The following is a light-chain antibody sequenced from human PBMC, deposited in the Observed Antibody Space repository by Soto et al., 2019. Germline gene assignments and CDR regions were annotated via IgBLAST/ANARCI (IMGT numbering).Light chain of an antibody. CDR1: QSVTSTY. CDR2: GAS. CDR3: QQYGDSPIT. Sequence: EIALTQSPGTLSLSPGERATLSCRASQSVTSTYLAWYQQKPGQAPRLLISGASSRATGVPDRFSGNGSGTDFTLTITGLEPEDFALYYCQQYGDSPITFGQGTRLEI. V-gene: IGKV3-20*01. J-gene: IGKJ5*01.